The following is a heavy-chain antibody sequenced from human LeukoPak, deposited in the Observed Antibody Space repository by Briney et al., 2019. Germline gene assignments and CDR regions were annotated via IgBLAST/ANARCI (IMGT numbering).Heavy chain of an antibody. Sequence: PGGSLRLSCAASGFTFSSYWMSWVRQAPGKGPEWVSAITDNGGRTDYADSVKGRFTISRDNSNNMLHLQMNSLRAEDTAQYYCALMSSYGDSGYWGQGTLVTVSS. J-gene: IGHJ4*02. CDR3: ALMSSYGDSGY. D-gene: IGHD4-17*01. V-gene: IGHV3-23*01. CDR2: ITDNGGRT. CDR1: GFTFSSYW.